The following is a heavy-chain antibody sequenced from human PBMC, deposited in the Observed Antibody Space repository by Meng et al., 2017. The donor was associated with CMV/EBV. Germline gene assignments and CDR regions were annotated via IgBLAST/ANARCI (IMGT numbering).Heavy chain of an antibody. CDR2: IIPIFGTA. J-gene: IGHJ6*02. V-gene: IGHV1-69*05. D-gene: IGHD5-18*01. CDR3: ARGGYSYGNYYYYGVDV. Sequence: SVKVSCKASGGTFSSYAISWVRQAPGQGLEWMGGIIPIFGTANYAQKFQGRVTITTDESTSTAYMELSSLRSEDTAVYYCARGGYSYGNYYYYGVDVWGQGTTVTVSS. CDR1: GGTFSSYA.